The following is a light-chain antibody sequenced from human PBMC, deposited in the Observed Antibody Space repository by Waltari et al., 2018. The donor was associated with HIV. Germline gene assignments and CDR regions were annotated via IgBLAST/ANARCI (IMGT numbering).Light chain of an antibody. V-gene: IGLV2-23*02. J-gene: IGLJ2*01. CDR1: SNDVGSFNI. CDR2: EVS. CDR3: CSYAGSPTFV. Sequence: QPALTQPASVSGSPGRSITISCTATSNDVGSFNIVSWYQHHPGKAPKLVIYEVSQRPSGVSNRFSGSKSGNTVSLTISGLQAEDEADYYCCSYAGSPTFVFGGGSTLTVL.